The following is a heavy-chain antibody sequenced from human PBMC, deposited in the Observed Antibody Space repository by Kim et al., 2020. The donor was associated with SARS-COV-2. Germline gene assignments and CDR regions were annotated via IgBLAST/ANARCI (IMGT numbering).Heavy chain of an antibody. J-gene: IGHJ5*02. CDR3: ARVGKTGGFDP. CDR1: GFTFSSYA. D-gene: IGHD1-26*01. V-gene: IGHV3-30*04. Sequence: GGSLRLSCAASGFTFSSYAMHWVRQAPGKGLEWVAVISYDGSNKYYADSVKGRFTISRDNSKNTLYLQTNSLRAEDTAVYYCARVGKTGGFDPWGQGTLVTVSS. CDR2: ISYDGSNK.